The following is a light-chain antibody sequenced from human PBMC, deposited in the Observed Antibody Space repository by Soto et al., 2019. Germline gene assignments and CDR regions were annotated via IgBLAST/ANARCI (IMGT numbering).Light chain of an antibody. Sequence: SARSQPASAGGAPGQSMKISLTGTSNDLGGYNYVSWYQHHPGKAPKLIIYDVSNRPSGVSNPFSGSKSGNTASLTISGLQPEDEADYYCSSYTTSNTRQIVFGTGTKVTVL. J-gene: IGLJ1*01. CDR3: SSYTTSNTRQIV. V-gene: IGLV2-14*03. CDR2: DVS. CDR1: SNDLGGYNY.